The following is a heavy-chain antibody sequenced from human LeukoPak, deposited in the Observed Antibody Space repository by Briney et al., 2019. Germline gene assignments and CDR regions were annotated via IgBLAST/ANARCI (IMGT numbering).Heavy chain of an antibody. V-gene: IGHV3-23*01. Sequence: GGCLRLSCVVSGFTFSSYAMSWVRQAPGKGLEWVSVIIGSGGSTYYADSVKGRFTISRDNSKNTLYLQMNSLRAEDTAVYYCAESCSPYNWKPSYFDYWGQETLVTVSS. D-gene: IGHD1-20*01. CDR2: IIGSGGST. CDR1: GFTFSSYA. J-gene: IGHJ4*02. CDR3: AESCSPYNWKPSYFDY.